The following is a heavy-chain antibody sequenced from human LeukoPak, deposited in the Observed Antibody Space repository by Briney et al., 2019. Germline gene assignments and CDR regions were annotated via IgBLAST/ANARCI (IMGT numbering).Heavy chain of an antibody. J-gene: IGHJ4*02. V-gene: IGHV3-48*01. Sequence: GGSLRLSCAASGFTFSNFGMNWVRQAPGKGLEWVSYISSSSSTIYYADSVKGRFTISRDNAKNSLYLQMNSLRAEDTAVYYCARARERKYYYDSSGYYRPPPEYWGQGTLVTVSS. CDR2: ISSSSSTI. D-gene: IGHD3-22*01. CDR1: GFTFSNFG. CDR3: ARARERKYYYDSSGYYRPPPEY.